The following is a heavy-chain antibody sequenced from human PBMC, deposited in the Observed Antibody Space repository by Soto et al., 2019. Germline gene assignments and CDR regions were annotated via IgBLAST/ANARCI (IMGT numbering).Heavy chain of an antibody. CDR2: VNHSGST. Sequence: LSLTCAVYGGSFSGYYWSWIRQPPGKGLEWIGEVNHSGSTNYNPSLKSRVTISVDTSKNQFSLKLSSVTAADTAVYYCARKVRYFDWLPNNQYYFDYWGQGTLVTVSS. CDR3: ARKVRYFDWLPNNQYYFDY. J-gene: IGHJ4*02. CDR1: GGSFSGYY. V-gene: IGHV4-34*01. D-gene: IGHD3-9*01.